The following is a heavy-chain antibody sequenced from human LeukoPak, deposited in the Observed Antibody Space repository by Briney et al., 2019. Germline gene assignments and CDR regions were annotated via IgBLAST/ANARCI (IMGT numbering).Heavy chain of an antibody. V-gene: IGHV3-7*03. CDR1: GFMFSSNW. J-gene: IGHJ4*02. Sequence: GGSLRLSCAASGFMFSSNWMSWVRLAPGKGLEWVANIKEDGTETYYVDSVKGRFTISRDNAKNSLYLQMNSLRVEDTAVYYCAKDRQQQLVLDYFDYWGQGTLVTVSS. CDR3: AKDRQQQLVLDYFDY. D-gene: IGHD6-13*01. CDR2: IKEDGTET.